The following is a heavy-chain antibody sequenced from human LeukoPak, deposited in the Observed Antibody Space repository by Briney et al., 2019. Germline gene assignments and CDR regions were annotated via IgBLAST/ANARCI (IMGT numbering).Heavy chain of an antibody. J-gene: IGHJ3*02. CDR3: ARDQVAFYSSGWFRDAFDI. CDR1: GFTFSSYA. D-gene: IGHD6-19*01. CDR2: ISYDGSNK. Sequence: PGGSLRLSCAASGFTFSSYAMHWVRQAPGKGLEWVAVISYDGSNKYYADSVKGRFTISRDNSKNTLYLQMNSLRAEDTAVYYCARDQVAFYSSGWFRDAFDIWGQGTMVTVSS. V-gene: IGHV3-30-3*01.